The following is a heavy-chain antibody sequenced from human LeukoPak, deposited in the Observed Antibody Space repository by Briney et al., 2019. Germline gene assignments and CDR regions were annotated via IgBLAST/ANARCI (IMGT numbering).Heavy chain of an antibody. CDR2: ISYDGSNK. D-gene: IGHD6-19*01. V-gene: IGHV3-30-3*01. CDR3: AREPYSSGWYFSYYFDY. Sequence: GGSLRLSCAASGFTFSNYAMHWVRQAPGKGLEWVAVISYDGSNKYYADSVEGRFTISRDNSKNTLYLQMNSLRAEDTAVYYCAREPYSSGWYFSYYFDYWGQGTLVTVSS. CDR1: GFTFSNYA. J-gene: IGHJ4*02.